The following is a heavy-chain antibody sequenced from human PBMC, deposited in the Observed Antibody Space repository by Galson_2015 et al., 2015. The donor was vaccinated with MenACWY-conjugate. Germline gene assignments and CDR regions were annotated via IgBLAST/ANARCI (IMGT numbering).Heavy chain of an antibody. CDR2: IKGDGSVK. J-gene: IGHJ3*01. CDR3: AGDRTYHDGNAYYDVFDV. V-gene: IGHV3-7*03. D-gene: IGHD3-22*01. Sequence: SLRLSCATSGFTFSSYWMTWVRQAPGKGLEWVADIKGDGSVKYYVDSVKGRFTISRDNAQNSLFLQMDSLRGEDTAVYYCAGDRTYHDGNAYYDVFDVWGQGTMVTVSS. CDR1: GFTFSSYW.